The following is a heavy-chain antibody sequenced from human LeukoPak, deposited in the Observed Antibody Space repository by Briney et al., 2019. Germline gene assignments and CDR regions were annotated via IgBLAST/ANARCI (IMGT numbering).Heavy chain of an antibody. CDR3: ARAQSPYAYYYYYYMDV. V-gene: IGHV3-66*02. J-gene: IGHJ6*03. CDR1: GFTVSSIY. CDR2: IFSDGRT. Sequence: VKSLRLSCAVSGFTVSSIYLSWVRQAPGRGLEWVSLIFSDGRTYYADSAKGRFTISRDNSKNTLYLQMNSLRAEDTAVYYCARAQSPYAYYYYYYMDVWGKGTTVTVSS.